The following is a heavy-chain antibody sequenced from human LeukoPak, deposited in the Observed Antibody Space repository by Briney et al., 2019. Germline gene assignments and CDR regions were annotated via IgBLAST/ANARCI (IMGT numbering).Heavy chain of an antibody. V-gene: IGHV5-10-1*01. CDR1: GYSFTSYW. D-gene: IGHD3-22*01. CDR3: ARQRYDSSGYYYQPQDFDY. J-gene: IGHJ4*02. CDR2: IDPSDSYT. Sequence: GESLKISCKGSGYSFTSYWISWVRQLPGKGLEWMGRIDPSDSYTNYSPSFQGHVTISADKSISTAYLQWSSLKASDTAMYYCARQRYDSSGYYYQPQDFDYWGQGTLVTVSS.